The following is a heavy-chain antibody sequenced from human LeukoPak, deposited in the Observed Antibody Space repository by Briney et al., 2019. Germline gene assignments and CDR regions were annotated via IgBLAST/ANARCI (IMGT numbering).Heavy chain of an antibody. V-gene: IGHV4-39*07. CDR2: IYYSGST. J-gene: IGHJ4*02. CDR3: ARAPRWLQDYFNS. D-gene: IGHD5-24*01. CDR1: GGSISSSTYY. Sequence: KSSETLSLTCTVSGGSISSSTYYWGWIRQSPGKGLEWIGSIYYSGSTYYNPSLKRRVTISVDTSKNQFSLKVSSVTAADTALYYCARAPRWLQDYFNSWGQGTPVTVSS.